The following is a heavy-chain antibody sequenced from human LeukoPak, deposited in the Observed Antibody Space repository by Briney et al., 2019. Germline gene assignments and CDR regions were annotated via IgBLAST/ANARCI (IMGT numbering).Heavy chain of an antibody. Sequence: SETLSLTCTVSGGSISSYYWSWIRQPPGKGLEWIGYIYYSGSTNYNPSLKSRVTISVDTSKNQFSLKLSSVTAADTAVYYCARAPHPRDGYVYYFDYWGQGTLVTVSS. CDR1: GGSISSYY. CDR3: ARAPHPRDGYVYYFDY. CDR2: IYYSGST. J-gene: IGHJ4*02. V-gene: IGHV4-59*12. D-gene: IGHD5-24*01.